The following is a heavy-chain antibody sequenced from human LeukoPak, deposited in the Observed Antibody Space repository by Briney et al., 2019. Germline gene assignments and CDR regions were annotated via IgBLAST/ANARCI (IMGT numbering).Heavy chain of an antibody. CDR1: GYTFTSYD. V-gene: IGHV1-8*01. D-gene: IGHD3-22*01. J-gene: IGHJ4*02. CDR3: ARVGHYYDSSGYLSTVYYFDY. Sequence: GASVKVSCKASGYTFTSYDINWVRPATGQGLEWMGWMNPNSGNTGYAQKFQGRVTMTRNTSITTAYMELSSLRSEDTAVYYCARVGHYYDSSGYLSTVYYFDYWGQGTLVTVSS. CDR2: MNPNSGNT.